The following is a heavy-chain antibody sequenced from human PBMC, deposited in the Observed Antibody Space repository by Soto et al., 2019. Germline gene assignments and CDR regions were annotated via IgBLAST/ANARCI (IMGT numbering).Heavy chain of an antibody. CDR2: IYYSGST. CDR1: GGSISSYY. V-gene: IGHV4-59*08. D-gene: IGHD4-17*01. J-gene: IGHJ5*02. CDR3: ARGGDYDWFYP. Sequence: QVQLQESGPGLVKPSETLSLTCTVSGGSISSYYWSWIRQPPGKGLEWIGYIYYSGSTNYNPSLKSRVTISVDTSKNQFSLKLSSVTAADTAVYYCARGGDYDWFYPWGQGTLVTVSS.